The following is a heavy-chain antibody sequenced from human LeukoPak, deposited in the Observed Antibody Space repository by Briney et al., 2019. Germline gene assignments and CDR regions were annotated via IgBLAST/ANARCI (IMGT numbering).Heavy chain of an antibody. CDR2: ISAYNGNT. Sequence: GSSEKVSCKASGYTFTSYGISWVRQAPGQGLEWMGWISAYNGNTNYAQKLQGRVTMTTVTSTSTAYMELRSLRSDDTAVYYCERKAQVGATNPWGQGTLVTVSS. D-gene: IGHD1-26*01. CDR1: GYTFTSYG. CDR3: ERKAQVGATNP. J-gene: IGHJ5*02. V-gene: IGHV1-18*01.